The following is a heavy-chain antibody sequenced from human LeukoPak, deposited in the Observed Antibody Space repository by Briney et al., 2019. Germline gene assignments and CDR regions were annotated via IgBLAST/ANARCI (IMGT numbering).Heavy chain of an antibody. CDR2: IIPIFGIA. CDR1: GGTFITYP. D-gene: IGHD4-11*01. V-gene: IGHV1-69*04. CDR3: ASDSHYSNYVYYYYGMDV. Sequence: SVKVSCKASGGTFITYPIRWVRQAPGQGLEWMGRIIPIFGIANYAQKFQGRVTITADKSTSTAYMELSSLRSEDTAVYYCASDSHYSNYVYYYYGMDVWGQGTTVTVSS. J-gene: IGHJ6*02.